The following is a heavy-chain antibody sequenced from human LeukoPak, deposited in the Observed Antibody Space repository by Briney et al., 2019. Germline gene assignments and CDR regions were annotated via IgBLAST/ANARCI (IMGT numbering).Heavy chain of an antibody. CDR1: GYFFTGYY. J-gene: IGHJ4*02. CDR3: ARGLDFGYTDVVPFDF. Sequence: ASVKVSCKASGYFFTGYYMHWVRQAPGQGLEWMGWINPNSGDTKYAQNFQGRVTMTRDLSISTAYMHLTRLRSGDTAVYYCARGLDFGYTDVVPFDFWGQGTLVTVS. CDR2: INPNSGDT. D-gene: IGHD5-18*01. V-gene: IGHV1-2*02.